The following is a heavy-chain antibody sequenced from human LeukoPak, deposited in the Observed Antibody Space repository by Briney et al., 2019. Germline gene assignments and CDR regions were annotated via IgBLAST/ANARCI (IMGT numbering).Heavy chain of an antibody. Sequence: GGSLRLSCKGSGYIFSSYWISWVRQMPGKGLEWMGRIDPSDSYTNYSPSFQGHVTISTDKSISTAYLQWSSLKASDTAVYYCARRWTYHDYWGQGTLVTVSS. CDR3: ARRWTYHDY. CDR2: IDPSDSYT. V-gene: IGHV5-10-1*01. J-gene: IGHJ4*02. CDR1: GYIFSSYW. D-gene: IGHD5-12*01.